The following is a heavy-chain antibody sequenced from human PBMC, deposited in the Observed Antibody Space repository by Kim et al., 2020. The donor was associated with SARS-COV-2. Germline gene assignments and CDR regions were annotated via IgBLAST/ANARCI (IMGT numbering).Heavy chain of an antibody. V-gene: IGHV5-51*01. Sequence: YSPAFQGQVTISADKSISTAYLQWSSLKASDTAMYYCARIAAAGMCLDYWGQGTLVTVSS. CDR3: ARIAAAGMCLDY. D-gene: IGHD6-13*01. J-gene: IGHJ4*02.